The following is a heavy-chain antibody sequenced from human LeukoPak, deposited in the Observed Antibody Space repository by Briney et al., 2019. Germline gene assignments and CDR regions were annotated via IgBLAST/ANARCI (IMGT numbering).Heavy chain of an antibody. CDR2: IGSAGDI. J-gene: IGHJ5*02. CDR1: GFTFSNYD. V-gene: IGHV3-13*01. Sequence: RSGGSLRLSCAASGFTFSNYDMHWVRQATGKGLEWVSAIGSAGDIYYLGSVKGRFTISRENAKNSLYLQMNSLRPGDTALYYCAVVTPSSISWGQGTQVTVSS. D-gene: IGHD2-21*02. CDR3: AVVTPSSIS.